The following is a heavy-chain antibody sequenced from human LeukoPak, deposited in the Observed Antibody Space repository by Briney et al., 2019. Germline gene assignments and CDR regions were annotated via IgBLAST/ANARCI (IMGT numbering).Heavy chain of an antibody. CDR1: GGSISSSSYY. V-gene: IGHV4-61*01. CDR3: AGVYTYGYTFAFDI. Sequence: SETLSLTCTVSGGSISSSSYYWSWIRQPPGKGLEWIGYIYYSGSTNYNPSLKSRVTISVDTSKNQFSLKLSSVTAADTAVYYCAGVYTYGYTFAFDIWGQGTMVTVSS. D-gene: IGHD5-18*01. CDR2: IYYSGST. J-gene: IGHJ3*02.